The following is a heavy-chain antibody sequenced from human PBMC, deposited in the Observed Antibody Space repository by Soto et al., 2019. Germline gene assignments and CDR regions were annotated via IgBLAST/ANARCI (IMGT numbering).Heavy chain of an antibody. D-gene: IGHD2-15*01. J-gene: IGHJ6*02. V-gene: IGHV4-59*01. CDR3: ARDRGYWYGMDV. Sequence: QVQLRESGPGLVKPSETLSLTCTVSGGSISSYYWSWIRQPPGKGLEWIGYIYYSGSTNYNPSLKSRVTISVDTSKNQFSLKLSSVTAADTAVYYCARDRGYWYGMDVWGQGTTVTVSS. CDR2: IYYSGST. CDR1: GGSISSYY.